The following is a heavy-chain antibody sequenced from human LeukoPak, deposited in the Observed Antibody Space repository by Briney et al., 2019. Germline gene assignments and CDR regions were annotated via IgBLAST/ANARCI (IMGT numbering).Heavy chain of an antibody. D-gene: IGHD6-19*01. CDR1: GFTFSSYA. CDR3: ARESQSGYSSGWLSDY. CDR2: ISYDGSNK. Sequence: QPGGSLRLSCAASGFTFSSYAMHWVRQAPGKGLEWVAVISYDGSNKYYADSVKGRFTISRDNSKNTLYLQMNSLRAEDTAVYYCARESQSGYSSGWLSDYWGQGTLVTVSS. V-gene: IGHV3-30-3*01. J-gene: IGHJ4*02.